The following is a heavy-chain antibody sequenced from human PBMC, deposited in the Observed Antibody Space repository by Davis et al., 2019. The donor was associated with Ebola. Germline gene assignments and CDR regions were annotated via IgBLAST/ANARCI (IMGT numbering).Heavy chain of an antibody. CDR2: ISGSGST. D-gene: IGHD3-22*01. V-gene: IGHV3-23*01. J-gene: IGHJ4*02. CDR3: AQGHYGSSGYSDYFDY. CDR1: GGSISSSSYY. Sequence: PSETLSLTCTVSGGSISSSSYYWGWIRQPPGKGLEWVSSISGSGSTSSADTVKGRFTISRDNSKNTLYLQMNSLRAEDTAVYYCAQGHYGSSGYSDYFDYWGQGTLVTVSS.